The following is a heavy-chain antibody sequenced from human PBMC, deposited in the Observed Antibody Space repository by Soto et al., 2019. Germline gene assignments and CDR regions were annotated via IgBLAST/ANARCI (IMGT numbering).Heavy chain of an antibody. D-gene: IGHD1-1*01. J-gene: IGHJ5*02. CDR1: GASISGFY. V-gene: IGHV4-4*07. CDR2: IYATGTT. CDR3: VRDGTKTLRDWFDP. Sequence: SETLSLTCTVSGASISGFYWSWIRKSAGKGLEWIGRIYATGTTDYNPSLKSRVMMSVDTSKKQFSLKLRSVTAADTAVYYCVRDGTKTLRDWFDPWGQVISVPVPS.